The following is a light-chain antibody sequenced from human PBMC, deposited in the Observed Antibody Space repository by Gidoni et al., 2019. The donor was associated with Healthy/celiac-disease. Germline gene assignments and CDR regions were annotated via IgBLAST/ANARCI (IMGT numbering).Light chain of an antibody. J-gene: IGLJ2*01. CDR3: SSSTSSSTVI. CDR2: DVS. CDR1: SSDVGGYNF. Sequence: QSALTQPASVSGSPRQSITISCTGTSSDVGGYNFVSWYQQHPGKAPKLMVYDVSHRPSGVSIRFSGSKSGNTASLTISGLQAEDEADYYCSSSTSSSTVIFGGGTKVTVL. V-gene: IGLV2-14*03.